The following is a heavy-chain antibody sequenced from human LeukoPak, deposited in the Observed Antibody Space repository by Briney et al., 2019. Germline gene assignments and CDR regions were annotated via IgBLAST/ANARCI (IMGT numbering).Heavy chain of an antibody. J-gene: IGHJ4*02. CDR1: GYSISSGYY. CDR2: IYHSGST. V-gene: IGHV4-38-2*02. Sequence: SETLSLTCTVSGYSISSGYYWGWIRQPPGKGLEWIGSIYHSGSTYYNPSLKSRVTISVDTSKNQFSLKLSSVTAADTAVYYCARRRYSSSWYSRGGYYFDYWGQGTLVTVSS. D-gene: IGHD6-13*01. CDR3: ARRRYSSSWYSRGGYYFDY.